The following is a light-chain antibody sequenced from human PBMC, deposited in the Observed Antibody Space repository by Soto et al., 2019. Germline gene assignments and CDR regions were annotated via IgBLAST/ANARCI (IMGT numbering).Light chain of an antibody. CDR1: SSNIGSNT. Sequence: QAVVTQPPSASGTPGRRVVISCSGSSSNIGSNTVNWYQQLPGTAPKLLIYSNNHRPSGVPDRFSGSKSGTSASLAISGLQSDDEADYYCAPWDDSLNAYVFATGTKLTVL. CDR2: SNN. J-gene: IGLJ1*01. CDR3: APWDDSLNAYV. V-gene: IGLV1-44*01.